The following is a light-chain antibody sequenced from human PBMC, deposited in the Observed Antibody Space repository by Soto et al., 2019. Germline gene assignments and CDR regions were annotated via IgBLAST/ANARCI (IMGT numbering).Light chain of an antibody. J-gene: IGKJ4*01. CDR3: QQYNDWAPLT. CDR1: QSVSSN. Sequence: EIVMTQSPATLSVSPGERATLSCRASQSVSSNLAWYQQKPGQAPRLLISGASTRATGIPARFSGSGSGTEFTLTISSLQSEHFAVYYCQQYNDWAPLTFGGGTKVEIK. V-gene: IGKV3D-15*01. CDR2: GAS.